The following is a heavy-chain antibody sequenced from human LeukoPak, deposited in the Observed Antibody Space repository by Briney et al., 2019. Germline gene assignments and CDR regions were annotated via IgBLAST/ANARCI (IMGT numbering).Heavy chain of an antibody. CDR1: GGTFSSYA. CDR3: ARVVPAARVGFDY. Sequence: SVKVSCKASGGTFSSYAISWVRQAPGQGLEWMGRIIPILGIANYAQKFQGRVTITADKSTSTAYMELSSLRSEDTAVYYCARVVPAARVGFDYWGQGTLVTVSS. D-gene: IGHD2-2*01. V-gene: IGHV1-69*04. J-gene: IGHJ4*02. CDR2: IIPILGIA.